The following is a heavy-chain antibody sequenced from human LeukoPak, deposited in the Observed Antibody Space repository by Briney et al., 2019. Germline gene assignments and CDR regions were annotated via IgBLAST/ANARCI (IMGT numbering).Heavy chain of an antibody. CDR2: IFYTGST. CDR3: ARERGQFPFDY. CDR1: DGSISSSSYY. V-gene: IGHV4-39*07. D-gene: IGHD2-21*01. J-gene: IGHJ4*02. Sequence: SSETLSLTCTVSDGSISSSSYYWGWIRQPPGKGLEWIGNIFYTGSTYYNSSLKSRVTISVDTSKNQFSLKLSSVTAADTALYYCARERGQFPFDYWGQGTLVTVSS.